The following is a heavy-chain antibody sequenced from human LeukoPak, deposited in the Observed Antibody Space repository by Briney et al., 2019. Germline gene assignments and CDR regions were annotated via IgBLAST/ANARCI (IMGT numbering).Heavy chain of an antibody. CDR2: IYHSGSN. Sequence: RPSGTLSLTCAVSGASISTSDWWSWVRQPPGKGLEWIGEIYHSGSNNYNPSLKSRVTISVDKSKNQFSLKLSSVTAADTAVYYCARAGYGGNSLDYWGQGTLVTVSS. CDR1: GASISTSDW. V-gene: IGHV4-4*02. D-gene: IGHD4-23*01. J-gene: IGHJ4*02. CDR3: ARAGYGGNSLDY.